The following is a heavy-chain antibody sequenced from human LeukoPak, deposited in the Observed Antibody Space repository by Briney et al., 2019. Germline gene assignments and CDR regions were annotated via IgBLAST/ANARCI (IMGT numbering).Heavy chain of an antibody. CDR1: GHTFTSYA. Sequence: GASVKVSCKASGHTFTSYAINWVRQATGQGLEWMGWMNPKSGNTGFAQKFQGRVTMTRDTSIGTAYMELGSLRSEDTAVYYCARVTGSIDYWGQGTLVTVSS. CDR2: MNPKSGNT. D-gene: IGHD1-26*01. CDR3: ARVTGSIDY. V-gene: IGHV1-8*01. J-gene: IGHJ4*02.